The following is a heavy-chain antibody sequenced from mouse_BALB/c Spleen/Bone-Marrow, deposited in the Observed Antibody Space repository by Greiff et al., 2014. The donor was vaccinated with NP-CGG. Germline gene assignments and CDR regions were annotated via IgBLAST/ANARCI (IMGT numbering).Heavy chain of an antibody. D-gene: IGHD1-2*01. V-gene: IGHV2-9*02. Sequence: VHLVESGPGLVAPSQSLSITCTVSGFSLTSYGVHWVRQPPGKGLEWLGVIWADGSTNYNSALMSRLSIRKDNSKSQVFLKMNSLQTDDTAMYYCARITTATGAMDYRGQGTSATVSS. CDR2: IWADGST. CDR1: GFSLTSYG. J-gene: IGHJ4*01. CDR3: ARITTATGAMDY.